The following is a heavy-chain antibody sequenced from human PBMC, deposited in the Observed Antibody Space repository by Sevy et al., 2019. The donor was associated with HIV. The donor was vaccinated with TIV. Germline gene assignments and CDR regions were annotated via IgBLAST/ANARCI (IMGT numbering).Heavy chain of an antibody. CDR3: ATSPRDYYNYYFDY. CDR2: ISTGGLPGGGPM. J-gene: IGHJ4*02. D-gene: IGHD1-26*01. Sequence: GGCLRLSCTASGFTFSRYEMNWVRQGPGKGLEWVSHISTGGLPGGGPMYYAASVEGRFTISRDNAKNSLYLQMNSLRAENTAVYYCATSPRDYYNYYFDYWGQGTLVTVSS. V-gene: IGHV3-48*03. CDR1: GFTFSRYE.